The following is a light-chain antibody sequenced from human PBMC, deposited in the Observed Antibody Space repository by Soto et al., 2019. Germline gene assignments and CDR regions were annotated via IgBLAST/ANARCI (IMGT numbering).Light chain of an antibody. CDR2: DAS. CDR3: QHRHN. Sequence: EIVLTQSPATLSLSPGERGTISCRASQTVTNDFDFAWYQQKPGQAPRLLIYDASNRATGIPARFSGSGSGTDFTLTISSLEPEDFAVYYCQHRHNFGPGTKVDIK. V-gene: IGKV3-11*01. CDR1: QTVTND. J-gene: IGKJ3*01.